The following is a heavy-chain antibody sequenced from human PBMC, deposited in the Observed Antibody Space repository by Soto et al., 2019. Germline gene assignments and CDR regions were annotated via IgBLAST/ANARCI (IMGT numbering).Heavy chain of an antibody. D-gene: IGHD2-21*01. J-gene: IGHJ4*02. V-gene: IGHV1-69*13. CDR3: ARIPIGFSGSRAPFDY. Sequence: ASVKVSCKASGGTFSSYAISWVRQAPGQGLEWMGGIIPIFGTANYAQKFQGRVTITADESTSTAYMELSSLRSEDTAVYYCARIPIGFSGSRAPFDYRAQRTPVTVSS. CDR2: IIPIFGTA. CDR1: GGTFSSYA.